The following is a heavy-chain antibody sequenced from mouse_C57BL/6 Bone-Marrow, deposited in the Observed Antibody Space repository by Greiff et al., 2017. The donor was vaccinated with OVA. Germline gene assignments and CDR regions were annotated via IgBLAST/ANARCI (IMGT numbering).Heavy chain of an antibody. CDR3: ARSGRDYAMDY. CDR2: IYPGDGDT. CDR1: GYAFSSYW. V-gene: IGHV1-80*01. J-gene: IGHJ4*01. Sequence: VQLQQSGAELVKPGASVKISCKASGYAFSSYWMNWVKQRPGKGLEWIGQIYPGDGDTNYNGKFKGKATLTADKSSSTAYMQLSSLTSEDSAVYFCARSGRDYAMDYWGQGTSVTVSS.